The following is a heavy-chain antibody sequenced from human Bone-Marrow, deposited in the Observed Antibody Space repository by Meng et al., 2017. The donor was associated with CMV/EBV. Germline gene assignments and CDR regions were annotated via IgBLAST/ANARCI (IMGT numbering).Heavy chain of an antibody. V-gene: IGHV4-39*07. CDR2: IYYSGST. Sequence: SETLSLTCTVSGGSISSSSYYWGRIRQPPGKGLEWIGSIYYSGSTYYNPSLKSRVTISVDTSKNQFSLKLSSVTAADTAVYYCECFTMVRGVLVGAVEIWGQGTMVTVSS. CDR3: ECFTMVRGVLVGAVEI. D-gene: IGHD3-10*01. CDR1: GGSISSSSYY. J-gene: IGHJ3*02.